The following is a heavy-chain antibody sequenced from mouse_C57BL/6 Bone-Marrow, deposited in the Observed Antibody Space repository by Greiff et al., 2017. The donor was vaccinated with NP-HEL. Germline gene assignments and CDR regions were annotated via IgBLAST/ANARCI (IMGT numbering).Heavy chain of an antibody. D-gene: IGHD4-1*01. CDR2: IDPSDSET. CDR1: GYTFTSYW. Sequence: QVQLKQPGAELVRPGSSVKLSCKASGYTFTSYWMHWVKQRPIQGLEWIGNIDPSDSETHYNQKFKDKATLTVDKSSSTAYMQLSSLTSEDSAVYYGARKGGNWDGFDYWGQGTTLTVSS. V-gene: IGHV1-52*01. CDR3: ARKGGNWDGFDY. J-gene: IGHJ2*01.